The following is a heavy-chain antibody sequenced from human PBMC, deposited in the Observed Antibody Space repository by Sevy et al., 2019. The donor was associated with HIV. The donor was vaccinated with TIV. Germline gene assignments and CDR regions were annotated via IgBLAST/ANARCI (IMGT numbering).Heavy chain of an antibody. D-gene: IGHD3-3*01. J-gene: IGHJ4*02. CDR2: IYPNSGDT. Sequence: VSVKVSCKTSGYTFAAYCIHWVRQPPGQGLEWLGVIYPNSGDTSYAQKFQGRVTVTRVTSISTVYMELNRLRSDDTAVYYCARGAREEWLLYPDYWGQGTLVTVSS. CDR3: ARGAREEWLLYPDY. V-gene: IGHV1-2*02. CDR1: GYTFAAYC.